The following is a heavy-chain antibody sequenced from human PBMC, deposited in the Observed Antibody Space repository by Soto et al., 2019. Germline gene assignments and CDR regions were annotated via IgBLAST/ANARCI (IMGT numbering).Heavy chain of an antibody. J-gene: IGHJ6*02. Sequence: SETLSLTCAVYGGSFSGYYWSWIRQPPGKWLEWIGKINHSGSTNYNPSLTSRVTISVDTSKNQFSLKLSSVTAADTAVYYCARSRPAIVPAAMRVNYYYDMDVWGQGXTVT. CDR2: INHSGST. CDR1: GGSFSGYY. CDR3: ARSRPAIVPAAMRVNYYYDMDV. D-gene: IGHD2-2*01. V-gene: IGHV4-34*01.